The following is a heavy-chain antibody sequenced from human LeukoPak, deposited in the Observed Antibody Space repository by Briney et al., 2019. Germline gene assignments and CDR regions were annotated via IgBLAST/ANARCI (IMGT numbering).Heavy chain of an antibody. CDR3: ATAPTYYDFWSGYYRGYYFDY. CDR2: FDPEDGET. CDR1: GYTLTELS. Sequence: ASVKVSCKVSGYTLTELSMHWVRQAPGKGLEWMGGFDPEDGETIYAQKFQGRVTMTEDTSTDTAYMELSSLRSEDTAVYYCATAPTYYDFWSGYYRGYYFDYWGQGTLVTVSS. D-gene: IGHD3-3*01. V-gene: IGHV1-24*01. J-gene: IGHJ4*02.